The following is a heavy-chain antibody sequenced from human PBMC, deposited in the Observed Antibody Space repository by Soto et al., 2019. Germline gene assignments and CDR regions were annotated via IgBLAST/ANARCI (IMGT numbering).Heavy chain of an antibody. V-gene: IGHV3-21*01. J-gene: IGHJ4*02. D-gene: IGHD3-3*01. CDR1: GFTFSSYS. CDR3: ARDLYDFWSGYSSGYFDY. Sequence: EVQLVESGGGLVKPGGSLRLSCAASGFTFSSYSMNWVRQAPGKGLEWVSSISSSSSYIYYADSVKGRFTISRDNAKNSLYLQMNSLRAEDTAVYYCARDLYDFWSGYSSGYFDYWGQGTLDTVSS. CDR2: ISSSSSYI.